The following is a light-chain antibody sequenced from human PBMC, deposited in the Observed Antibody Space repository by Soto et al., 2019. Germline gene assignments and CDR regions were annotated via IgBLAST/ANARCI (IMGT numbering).Light chain of an antibody. J-gene: IGKJ1*01. CDR2: AAS. CDR3: QQYYSFPWT. V-gene: IGKV1D-8*01. CDR1: QGIISY. Sequence: IQMPQSPSSLSTSVGDRVTISCRMSQGIISYLAWYQQKPGKAPELLIYAASTLQSGVPSRFSGSGSGTDFTLTISCLQSEDFATYYCQQYYSFPWTFGQGTKVDIK.